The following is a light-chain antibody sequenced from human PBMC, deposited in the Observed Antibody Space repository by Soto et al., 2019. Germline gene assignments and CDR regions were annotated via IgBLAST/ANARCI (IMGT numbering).Light chain of an antibody. CDR3: QQRSNWPLT. V-gene: IGKV3-11*01. Sequence: EVVLTQSPATLSSSTGESVTLSCRASQSINTYLAWYQQKPGQAPRLLIYDASYRAAGIPSRFSGSGSGTDFTLTISSLEPADFAIYHCQQRSNWPLTFGGGTKVEI. CDR1: QSINTY. J-gene: IGKJ4*01. CDR2: DAS.